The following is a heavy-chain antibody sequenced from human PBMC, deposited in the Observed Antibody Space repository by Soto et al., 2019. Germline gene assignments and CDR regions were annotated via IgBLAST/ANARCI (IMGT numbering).Heavy chain of an antibody. CDR3: ARRVPADYYGMDV. J-gene: IGHJ6*02. D-gene: IGHD2-2*01. CDR1: GGTFSSCA. Sequence: SVQVSCQASGGTFSSCAISWVLQAPGQGLEWMGGIIPIFGTANYAQKFQGRVTITADESTSTAYMELSSLRSEDTAVYYCARRVPADYYGMDVWGQGTTVTVSS. CDR2: IIPIFGTA. V-gene: IGHV1-69*13.